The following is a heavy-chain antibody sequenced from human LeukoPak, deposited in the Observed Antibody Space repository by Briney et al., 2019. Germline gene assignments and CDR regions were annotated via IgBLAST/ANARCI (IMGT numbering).Heavy chain of an antibody. CDR3: AELGITMIGGV. J-gene: IGHJ6*04. Sequence: PGGPLRLSCAASVFTFISYEMTWGRQAPAEGLVWVSYISSSGSTIYYADSVKGRFTISRDNAKNSLYLQMNSLRAEDTAVYYCAELGITMIGGVWGKGTTVTISS. CDR2: ISSSGSTI. D-gene: IGHD3-10*02. CDR1: VFTFISYE. V-gene: IGHV3-48*03.